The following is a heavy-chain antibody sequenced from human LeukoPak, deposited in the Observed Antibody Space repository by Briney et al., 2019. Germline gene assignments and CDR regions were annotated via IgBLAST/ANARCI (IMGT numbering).Heavy chain of an antibody. D-gene: IGHD3-22*01. CDR1: GGSISSYY. V-gene: IGHV4-59*01. CDR2: IYYSGST. CDR3: ARNHERNYYDSSGYFDY. J-gene: IGHJ4*02. Sequence: PSETLSLTCTVSGGSISSYYWSWIRQPPGKGLGWIGYIYYSGSTNYNPSLKSRVTISVDTSKNQFSLKLSSVTAADTAVYYCARNHERNYYDSSGYFDYWGQGSMVTVSS.